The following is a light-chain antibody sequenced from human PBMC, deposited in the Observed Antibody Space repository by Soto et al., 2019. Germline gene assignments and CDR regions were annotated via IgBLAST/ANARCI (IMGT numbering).Light chain of an antibody. Sequence: EIVLTQSPATLSLSPGESATLSCRASQSVGSYLAWYQHKPGRAPRLLINNASNRATGIPARFSGSGSGTNFTLTISSLEPEDFAVYYCQQHSKSITFGQGTRLEIK. CDR2: NAS. J-gene: IGKJ5*01. V-gene: IGKV3-11*01. CDR3: QQHSKSIT. CDR1: QSVGSY.